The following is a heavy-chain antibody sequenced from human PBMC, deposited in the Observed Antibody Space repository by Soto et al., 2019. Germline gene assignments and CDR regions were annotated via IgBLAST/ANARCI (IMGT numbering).Heavy chain of an antibody. D-gene: IGHD2-15*01. V-gene: IGHV4-59*01. CDR1: GGSISSYY. CDR2: IYYSGST. Sequence: SETLSLTCTVSGGSISSYYWSWIRQPPGKGLEWIGYIYYSGSTNYNPSLKSRVTISVDTSKNQFSLKLSSVTAADTAVYYCASDSRGHCSGGSCYSLRWFDPWGQGTLVTVSS. CDR3: ASDSRGHCSGGSCYSLRWFDP. J-gene: IGHJ5*02.